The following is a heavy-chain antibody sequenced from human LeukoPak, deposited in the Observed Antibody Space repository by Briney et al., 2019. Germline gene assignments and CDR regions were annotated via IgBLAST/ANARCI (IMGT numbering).Heavy chain of an antibody. Sequence: SETLSLTCTVSGGSISSYYWSWIRQPPGKGLEWTGNIYDSESTNYNPSLKSRLTISVDTSKNQCSLKLSSVTAADTAVYYCARQSISGSSLSYFDYWGQGTLVNVSS. CDR2: IYDSEST. J-gene: IGHJ4*02. CDR3: ARQSISGSSLSYFDY. V-gene: IGHV4-59*01. D-gene: IGHD3-22*01. CDR1: GGSISSYY.